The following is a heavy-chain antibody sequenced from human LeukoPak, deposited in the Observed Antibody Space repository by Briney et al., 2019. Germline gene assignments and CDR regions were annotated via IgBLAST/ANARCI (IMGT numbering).Heavy chain of an antibody. J-gene: IGHJ4*02. CDR2: IGGSGGST. Sequence: PGGSLRLSCAASGFTFRDYAMSWVRQAPGKGLEWVSVIGGSGGSTYYADSVKGRFTISRDDSKNTLYLQMNSLRADDTAVYHCANEGSTDTNCYINCWGQGTLVTVSS. D-gene: IGHD2-2*02. CDR3: ANEGSTDTNCYINC. V-gene: IGHV3-23*01. CDR1: GFTFRDYA.